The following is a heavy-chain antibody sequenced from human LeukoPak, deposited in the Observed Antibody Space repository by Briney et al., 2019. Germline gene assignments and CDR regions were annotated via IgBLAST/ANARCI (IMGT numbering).Heavy chain of an antibody. CDR2: IFSDEKTA. CDR1: GLMFSAFA. CDR3: ASPYSGVDGVSMDYY. V-gene: IGHV3-30*04. Sequence: PGNSLRLPCEASGLMFSAFAMTWGRQAPGKGLEWVAVIFSDEKTAIYADSVKGRFTISRDNSKNRLFLQMDSLRPDDTATYYCASPYSGVDGVSMDYYWGQGTMVTVSP. J-gene: IGHJ4*02. D-gene: IGHD5-12*01.